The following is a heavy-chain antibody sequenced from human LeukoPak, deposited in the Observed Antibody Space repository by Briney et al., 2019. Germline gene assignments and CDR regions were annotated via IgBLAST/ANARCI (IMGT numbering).Heavy chain of an antibody. V-gene: IGHV4-38-2*02. J-gene: IGHJ5*02. CDR1: GYSISSGYY. CDR2: INHSGST. D-gene: IGHD3-3*01. Sequence: PSETLSLTCTVSGYSISSGYYWGWIRQPPGKGLEWIGEINHSGSTNYNPSLKSRVTISVDTSKNQFSLKLTSMTAADTAVYYCARAMNRSGDYLGFDPWGLGIVVTVSS. CDR3: ARAMNRSGDYLGFDP.